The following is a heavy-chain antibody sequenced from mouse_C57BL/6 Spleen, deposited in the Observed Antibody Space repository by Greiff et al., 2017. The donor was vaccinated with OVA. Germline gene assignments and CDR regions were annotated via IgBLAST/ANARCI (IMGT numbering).Heavy chain of an antibody. V-gene: IGHV1-39*01. CDR3: AREKDDYWVGY. CDR2: IHPYYGAT. CDR1: GYSFTDYN. J-gene: IGHJ2*01. D-gene: IGHD2-4*01. Sequence: EVQLQQSGPELVKPGASVKISCKASGYSFTDYNMNWVKQSTGQSLEWIGRIHPYYGATNYNLKFKGKATLTVDRSSSTAYMQLNSLTSEDSAVEYCAREKDDYWVGYWGQGTTLTVSS.